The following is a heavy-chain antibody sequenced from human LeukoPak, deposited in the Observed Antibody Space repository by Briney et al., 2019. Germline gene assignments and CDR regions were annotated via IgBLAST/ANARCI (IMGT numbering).Heavy chain of an antibody. Sequence: SETLSLTRTVSGGSISSSTYYWGWIRQPPGRGLEWIGSISYSGSTYYNPSLKSRVTISVDTSKNQFSLRLSSVTTADTAVYYCARNYNRFYYYMDVWGKGTTVTVSS. J-gene: IGHJ6*03. CDR1: GGSISSSTYY. D-gene: IGHD5-24*01. V-gene: IGHV4-39*07. CDR3: ARNYNRFYYYMDV. CDR2: ISYSGST.